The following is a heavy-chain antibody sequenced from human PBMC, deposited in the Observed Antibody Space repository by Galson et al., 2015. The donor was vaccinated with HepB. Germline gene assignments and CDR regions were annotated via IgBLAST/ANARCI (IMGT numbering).Heavy chain of an antibody. CDR2: INPNSGGT. D-gene: IGHD4-17*01. CDR3: ALGDSTVTTFDY. Sequence: SVKVSCKASGYTFTGYYMHWVRQAPGQGLEWMGRINPNSGGTNYAQKFQGRVTMTRDTSISTAYMELSRLRSDDTAVYYCALGDSTVTTFDYWGQGTLVTVSS. CDR1: GYTFTGYY. V-gene: IGHV1-2*06. J-gene: IGHJ4*02.